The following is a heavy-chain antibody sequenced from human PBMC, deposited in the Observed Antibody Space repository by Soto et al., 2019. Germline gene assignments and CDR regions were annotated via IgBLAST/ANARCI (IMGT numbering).Heavy chain of an antibody. Sequence: SETLSLTCTVSGGSISSSSYYWGWIRQPPGKGLEWIGSIYYSGSTYYNPSLKSRVTISVDTSKNQSSLKLSSVTAADTAVYYCARPVNRGGPYYFDYWGQGTLVTVSS. D-gene: IGHD3-16*01. CDR1: GGSISSSSYY. CDR2: IYYSGST. CDR3: ARPVNRGGPYYFDY. J-gene: IGHJ4*02. V-gene: IGHV4-39*01.